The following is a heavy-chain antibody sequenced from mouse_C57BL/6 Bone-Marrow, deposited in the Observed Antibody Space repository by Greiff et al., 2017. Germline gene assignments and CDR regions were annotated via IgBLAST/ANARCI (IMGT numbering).Heavy chain of an antibody. D-gene: IGHD2-3*01. Sequence: VKLQQSGAELARPGASVKLSCKASGYTFTSYGISWVKQRTGQGLEWIGEIYPRSGNTYYNEKFKGKATLTADKSSSTAYMELSSLTSEDSAVYCCAREGGCDGSAWFAYWGQGTLVTVSA. CDR1: GYTFTSYG. V-gene: IGHV1-81*01. CDR3: AREGGCDGSAWFAY. CDR2: IYPRSGNT. J-gene: IGHJ3*01.